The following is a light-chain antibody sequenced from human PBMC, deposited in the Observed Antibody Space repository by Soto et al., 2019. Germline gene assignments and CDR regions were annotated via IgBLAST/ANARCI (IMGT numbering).Light chain of an antibody. J-gene: IGKJ4*01. CDR2: DAS. CDR1: QSVSIY. CDR3: QQRSDWLT. V-gene: IGKV3-11*01. Sequence: EIVVTQSPATLSLSPGERATLSCRASQSVSIYLAWYQQKPGQAPRLLIYDASNRATGIPARFSGSGSGTDFTLTISRLEPEDSAVYYCQQRSDWLTFGGGTKVDIK.